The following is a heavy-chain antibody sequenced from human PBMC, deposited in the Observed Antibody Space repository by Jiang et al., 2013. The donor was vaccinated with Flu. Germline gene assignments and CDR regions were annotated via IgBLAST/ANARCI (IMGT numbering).Heavy chain of an antibody. CDR1: SGYITGYF. J-gene: IGHJ4*02. CDR3: ARLQGGYYRGGVDS. V-gene: IGHV4-59*08. D-gene: IGHD3-22*01. CDR2: IYYGGST. Sequence: PGLVKPSETLSLTCTVSSGYITGYFWSWIRQAPGKGLEWIGYIYYGGSTRYHPSLKSRVLISLDTSNNQISLNLSSVTAADTAIYYCARLQGGYYRGGVDSWGQGTLVTVSS.